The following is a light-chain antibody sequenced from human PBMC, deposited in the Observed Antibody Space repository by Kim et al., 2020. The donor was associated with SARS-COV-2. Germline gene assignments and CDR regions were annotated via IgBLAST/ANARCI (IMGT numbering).Light chain of an antibody. CDR3: QSADSSGTYE. CDR2: KDS. V-gene: IGLV3-25*03. J-gene: IGLJ3*02. Sequence: VSPGQTARITCSGDALPKQYAYWYQQKPGQAPVLVIYKDSERPSGIPERFSGASSGTTVTLTISGVQAEDEADYYCQSADSSGTYEFGGGTQLTVL. CDR1: ALPKQY.